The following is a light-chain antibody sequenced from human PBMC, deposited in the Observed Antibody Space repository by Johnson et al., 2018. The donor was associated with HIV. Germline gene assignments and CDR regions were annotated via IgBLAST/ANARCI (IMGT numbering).Light chain of an antibody. CDR2: RNN. J-gene: IGLJ1*01. CDR1: SSNIGSNT. Sequence: QSVLTQPPSASGTPGQRVTISCSGSSSNIGSNTVNWYQQLPGTAPKLLIYRNNQRPSGVPYRFSGSKSGTSASLAISGLQAEDEADYYCGTWDSSLSALAFGTGTKVTVL. CDR3: GTWDSSLSALA. V-gene: IGLV1-44*01.